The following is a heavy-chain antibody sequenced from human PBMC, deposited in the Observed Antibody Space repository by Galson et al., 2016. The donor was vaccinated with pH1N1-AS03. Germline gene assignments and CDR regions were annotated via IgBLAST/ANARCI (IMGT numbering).Heavy chain of an antibody. V-gene: IGHV3-48*03. CDR2: ISASGSLI. D-gene: IGHD3-16*01. CDR1: GFALKSYE. Sequence: SLRLSCAASGFALKSYEMNWVRQAPGKGLEWISYISASGSLIYDADSVKGRFTISRDNTKNSLYLQMNSLRAEDTAVYYCAREGGGVSWTTDSYNYYGMDVWGHGTTVTVS. CDR3: AREGGGVSWTTDSYNYYGMDV. J-gene: IGHJ6*02.